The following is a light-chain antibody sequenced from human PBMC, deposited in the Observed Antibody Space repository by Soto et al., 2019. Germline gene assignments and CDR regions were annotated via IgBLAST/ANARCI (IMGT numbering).Light chain of an antibody. Sequence: EIVMTQSPATLSVSPGERATLSCRASQSVRNNLAWYQQKPGQAPRVLIYGASTRATGVPARFSGSGSGTEFTLTISSLQSEDFAVYYCQQYNNWPRTFGQGTKLEIK. CDR2: GAS. V-gene: IGKV3-15*01. CDR1: QSVRNN. J-gene: IGKJ2*01. CDR3: QQYNNWPRT.